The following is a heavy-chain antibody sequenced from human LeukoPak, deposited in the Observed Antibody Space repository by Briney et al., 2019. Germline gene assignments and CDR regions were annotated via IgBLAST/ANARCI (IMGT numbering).Heavy chain of an antibody. J-gene: IGHJ4*02. D-gene: IGHD3-10*01. CDR1: GGSFSGYY. Sequence: SETLSLTCAVYGGSFSGYYWSWIRQPPGKGLEWIGEINHSGSTNYNPSLKSRVTISVDTSKNQFSLKLSSVTAADTAVYYCAKGRGVIDYWGQGTLVTVSS. CDR3: AKGRGVIDY. CDR2: INHSGST. V-gene: IGHV4-34*01.